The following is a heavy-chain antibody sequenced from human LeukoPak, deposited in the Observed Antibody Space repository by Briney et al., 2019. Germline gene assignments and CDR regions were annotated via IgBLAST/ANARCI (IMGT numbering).Heavy chain of an antibody. D-gene: IGHD4-17*01. Sequence: PGGSPRLSCAASGFTFSSYAMSWVRQAPGKGLEWVSGISGSGASTYYADSVKGRFTISRDNSMNTLYLQMNSLRAEDTAIYYCARDQAVTRGYFDYWGQGTLVTVSS. CDR3: ARDQAVTRGYFDY. CDR1: GFTFSSYA. J-gene: IGHJ4*02. V-gene: IGHV3-23*01. CDR2: ISGSGAST.